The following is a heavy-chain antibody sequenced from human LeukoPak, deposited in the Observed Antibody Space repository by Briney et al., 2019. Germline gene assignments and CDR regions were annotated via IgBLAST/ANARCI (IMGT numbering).Heavy chain of an antibody. CDR3: ARKLRNDVIYDY. CDR1: GYSFTNFD. D-gene: IGHD1-1*01. V-gene: IGHV1-8*01. J-gene: IGHJ4*02. Sequence: ASVKVSCKASGYSFTNFDITWVRQATGQGPEWMGWVNPNSGYKAYAQKFQGRVTMTRDTAMSAAYMELSSLRSEDTAVYYCARKLRNDVIYDYWGQGTLVTVST. CDR2: VNPNSGYK.